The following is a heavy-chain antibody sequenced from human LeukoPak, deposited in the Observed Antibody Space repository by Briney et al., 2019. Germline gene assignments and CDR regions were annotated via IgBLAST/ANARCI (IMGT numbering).Heavy chain of an antibody. J-gene: IGHJ3*02. CDR3: ARDRAQGRQRMEDDAFHI. D-gene: IGHD6-25*01. V-gene: IGHV1-2*02. CDR1: GSGYTFTDYY. CDR2: INPDSGGT. Sequence: GASVKVSCKASGSGYTFTDYYLHWVRQAPGQGLEWMGWINPDSGGTNYAQKFQGRVTMTRDTSISTAYMDLSRSRSDDTAVYYCARDRAQGRQRMEDDAFHIWGQGTMVTVSS.